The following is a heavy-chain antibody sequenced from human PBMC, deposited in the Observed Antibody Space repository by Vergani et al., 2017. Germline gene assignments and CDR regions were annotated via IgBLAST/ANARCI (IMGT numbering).Heavy chain of an antibody. D-gene: IGHD3-22*01. CDR3: ARDSDSSGYKKGWSEIDY. V-gene: IGHV3-30*03. CDR1: GFTFDDYA. J-gene: IGHJ4*02. CDR2: ISYDGSNK. Sequence: QVQLVESGGGVVQPGRSLRLSCAASGFTFDDYAMHWVRQAPGKGLEWVAVISYDGSNKYYADSVKGRFTISRDNSKNTLYLQMNSLRAEDTAVYYCARDSDSSGYKKGWSEIDYWGQGTLVTVSS.